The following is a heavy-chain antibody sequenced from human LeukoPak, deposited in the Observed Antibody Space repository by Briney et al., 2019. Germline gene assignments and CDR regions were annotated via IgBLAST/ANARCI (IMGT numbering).Heavy chain of an antibody. J-gene: IGHJ4*02. Sequence: GGSLRLSCAASGFTVSSNYMSWVRQAPGKGLEWVSAISGSGGSTYYADSVKGRFTISRDNSKNTLYLQMNSLRAEDTAVYYCANVVPAATYLDYWGQGTLVTVSS. V-gene: IGHV3-23*01. D-gene: IGHD2-2*01. CDR3: ANVVPAATYLDY. CDR1: GFTVSSNY. CDR2: ISGSGGST.